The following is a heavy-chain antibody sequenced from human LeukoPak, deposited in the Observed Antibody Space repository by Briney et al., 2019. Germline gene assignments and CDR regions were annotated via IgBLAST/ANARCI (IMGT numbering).Heavy chain of an antibody. CDR2: ITSGGDYI. V-gene: IGHV3-21*01. D-gene: IGHD3-9*01. CDR3: ARGHYDVLAASYKWTTDY. Sequence: GGSLRLSCAASGFTFNTFNMNWVRQAPGKGLEWVSSITSGGDYIYYADSVKGRFTTSRDNAKNSLSLQLNSLRVEDTAVYYCARGHYDVLAASYKWTTDYWGQGTLVTVSS. CDR1: GFTFNTFN. J-gene: IGHJ4*02.